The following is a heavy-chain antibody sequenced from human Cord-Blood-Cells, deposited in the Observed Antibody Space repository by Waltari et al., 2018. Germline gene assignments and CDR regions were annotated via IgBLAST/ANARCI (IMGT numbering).Heavy chain of an antibody. CDR1: GYSFTSYW. D-gene: IGHD3-10*01. CDR3: ARGGSGSYYSDAFDI. Sequence: EVQLVQSGAEVKKPGESLKISCKGSGYSFTSYWIGWVRQMPGKGLEWMGIIYPGDSYNRYRPSFQGQVTISADKSISNAYLEWGRLKASDNAMYYCARGGSGSYYSDAFDIWGQGTMVTVSS. CDR2: IYPGDSYN. V-gene: IGHV5-51*03. J-gene: IGHJ3*02.